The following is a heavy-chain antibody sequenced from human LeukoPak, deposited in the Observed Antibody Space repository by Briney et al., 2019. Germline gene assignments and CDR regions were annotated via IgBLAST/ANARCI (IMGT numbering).Heavy chain of an antibody. Sequence: PGGSLRLSCAASGFTFSSYWMTWVRQAPGKGLEWVANIKQDGSEKYYVDSVKGRFTISRDNAKNSLYLQMNSLRAEDTAVYYCARLSGLYIDAGYYYYMDVWGKGTTVTVSS. CDR3: ARLSGLYIDAGYYYYMDV. J-gene: IGHJ6*03. CDR2: IKQDGSEK. CDR1: GFTFSSYW. D-gene: IGHD6-19*01. V-gene: IGHV3-7*01.